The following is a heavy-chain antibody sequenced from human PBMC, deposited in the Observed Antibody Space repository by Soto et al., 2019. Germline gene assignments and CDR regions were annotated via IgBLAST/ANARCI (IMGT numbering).Heavy chain of an antibody. CDR2: ISWNSGRI. J-gene: IGHJ6*02. V-gene: IGHV3-9*01. CDR1: GFTFDDYA. Sequence: GWSLRLSCAASGFTFDDYAMHLVRQVPGKGLEWVSGISWNSGRISYADSVKGRFTISRDNAKNSLYLQMNGLRSEDTAFYYCAKDKVGAPQFYGMDIWGHGTTVTASS. CDR3: AKDKVGAPQFYGMDI. D-gene: IGHD1-26*01.